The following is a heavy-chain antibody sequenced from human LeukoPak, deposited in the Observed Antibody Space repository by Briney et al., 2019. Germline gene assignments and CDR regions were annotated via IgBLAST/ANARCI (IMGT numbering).Heavy chain of an antibody. J-gene: IGHJ6*03. D-gene: IGHD2-15*01. V-gene: IGHV3-74*01. CDR3: ARARRYCSGGSCYRFGYSTEYYYYMDV. Sequence: GGSLRLSCAASGFTFSSYGMHWVRQAPGKGLVWVSRINNDGSGKSYADSVKGRFTISRDNAKSTLYLQMNSLRAEDTAVYYCARARRYCSGGSCYRFGYSTEYYYYMDVWGKGTTVTISS. CDR2: INNDGSGK. CDR1: GFTFSSYG.